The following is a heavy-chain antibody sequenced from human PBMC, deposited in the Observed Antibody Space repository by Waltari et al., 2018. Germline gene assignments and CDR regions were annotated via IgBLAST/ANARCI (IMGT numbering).Heavy chain of an antibody. CDR3: ARDRGRGLYLDS. D-gene: IGHD2-15*01. J-gene: IGHJ4*02. CDR1: GDSMSSPYW. V-gene: IGHV4-4*02. Sequence: QLQLQESGPGLVKPSGTLSLTCPVSGDSMSSPYWWSWVRQPPGKGLEWIGQVHGSGKTNYNPSFASRVTVSLDTPNNQFSLRVTSVTAADSAIYYCARDRGRGLYLDSWGPGTLVAVSP. CDR2: VHGSGKT.